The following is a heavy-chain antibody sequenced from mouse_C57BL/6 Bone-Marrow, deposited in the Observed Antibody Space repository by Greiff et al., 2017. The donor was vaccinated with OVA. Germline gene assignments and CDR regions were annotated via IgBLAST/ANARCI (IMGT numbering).Heavy chain of an antibody. CDR2: ISGGGGNT. D-gene: IGHD1-1*01. CDR3: ARRTPLYYYGSSPYYFDY. Sequence: EVQGVESGGGLVKPGGSLKLSCAASGFTFSSYTMSWVRQTPEKRLEWVATISGGGGNTYYPDSVKGRFTISRDNAENTLYLHMSSLRSENTSLYYCARRTPLYYYGSSPYYFDYWGQGTTLTVSS. V-gene: IGHV5-9*01. J-gene: IGHJ2*01. CDR1: GFTFSSYT.